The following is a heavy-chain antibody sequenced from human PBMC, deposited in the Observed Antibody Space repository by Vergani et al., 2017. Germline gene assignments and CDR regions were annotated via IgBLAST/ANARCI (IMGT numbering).Heavy chain of an antibody. CDR1: GFTFSSYA. V-gene: IGHV3-23*04. Sequence: EVQLVESGGGLVQPGRSLRLSCAASGFTFSSYAMSWVRPAPGKGLEWVSAISGSGGSTYYADSVKGRFTIPRDNSKNTLYQQMNSLRAEDTALYYCAKAASRNYYDSSGYYKYWGQGTLVTVSS. J-gene: IGHJ4*02. CDR3: AKAASRNYYDSSGYYKY. D-gene: IGHD3-22*01. CDR2: ISGSGGST.